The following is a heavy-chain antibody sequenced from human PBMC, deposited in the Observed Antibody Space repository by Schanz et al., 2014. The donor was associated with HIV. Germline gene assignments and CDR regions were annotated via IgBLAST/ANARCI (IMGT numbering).Heavy chain of an antibody. J-gene: IGHJ4*02. V-gene: IGHV3-NL1*01. D-gene: IGHD3-9*01. Sequence: QVQLVESGGGVVQPGRSLRLSCAASGFTFSSYGMHWVRQAPGKGLEWVSVMTTNGDRTYYADSVKGRFTISRDNAKXXXYLQMNSLRAEDTXXYYCAKETEQLRYLGYFDYWGQGTLVTVSS. CDR1: GFTFSSYG. CDR3: AKETEQLRYLGYFDY. CDR2: MTTNGDRT.